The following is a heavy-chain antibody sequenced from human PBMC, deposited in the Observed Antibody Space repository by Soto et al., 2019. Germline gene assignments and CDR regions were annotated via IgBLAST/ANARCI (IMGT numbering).Heavy chain of an antibody. CDR2: IIPIFDKA. Sequence: QVQLVQSGAEVRKPGSSVKVSCKASGGTFNTYVFSWVRQAPGQGPEWMGGIIPIFDKANYAQKFQGRLTISADESTSTVYMELSSLRSEDTAVYYCARDSRTNSPTFDPWGQGTLVTVSS. J-gene: IGHJ5*02. CDR1: GGTFNTYV. CDR3: ARDSRTNSPTFDP. V-gene: IGHV1-69*12.